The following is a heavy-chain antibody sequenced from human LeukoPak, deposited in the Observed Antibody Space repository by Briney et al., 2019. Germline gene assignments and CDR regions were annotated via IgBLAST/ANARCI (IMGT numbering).Heavy chain of an antibody. V-gene: IGHV3-21*04. Sequence: GGSLRLSCAASGFTFSGYTMNWVRQAPGKGLEWVSYISSDSNYIYYADSVKGRFTISRDNSKNTVYLQMNSLRAEDTAVYYCAKGYDILTYLDFWGQGTLVTVSS. CDR2: ISSDSNYI. D-gene: IGHD3-9*01. CDR1: GFTFSGYT. CDR3: AKGYDILTYLDF. J-gene: IGHJ4*02.